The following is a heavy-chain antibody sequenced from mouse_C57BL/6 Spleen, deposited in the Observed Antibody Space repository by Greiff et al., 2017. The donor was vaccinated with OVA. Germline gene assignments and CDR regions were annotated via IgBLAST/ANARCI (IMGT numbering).Heavy chain of an antibody. Sequence: DVKLQESGPGLVKPSQSLSLTCSVTGYSITSGYYWNWIRQFPGNKLEWMGYISYDGSNNYNPSLKNRTSITRDTSKNQFFLKLNSVTTEDTATYYCARERITTVVVDYWGQGTTLTVSS. J-gene: IGHJ2*01. V-gene: IGHV3-6*01. CDR3: ARERITTVVVDY. D-gene: IGHD1-1*01. CDR1: GYSITSGYY. CDR2: ISYDGSN.